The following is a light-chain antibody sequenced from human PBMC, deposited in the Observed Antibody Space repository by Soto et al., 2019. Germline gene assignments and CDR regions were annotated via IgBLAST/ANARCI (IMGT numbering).Light chain of an antibody. CDR1: SSDVGGYNY. CDR2: GVT. CDR3: NSYTSSSTFV. V-gene: IGLV2-14*01. J-gene: IGLJ1*01. Sequence: QSVLTQPASVSGSPGQSITISCTGTSSDVGGYNYVSWYQQHPGKAPKLMIYGVTNRPSGVSSRFSGSRSGNTASLTISGLQAEDEAEYFCNSYTSSSTFVFGTGTKLTAL.